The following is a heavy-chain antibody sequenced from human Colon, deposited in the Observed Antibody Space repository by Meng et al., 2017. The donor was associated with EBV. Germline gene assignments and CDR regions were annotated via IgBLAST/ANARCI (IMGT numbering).Heavy chain of an antibody. CDR1: GGSFSDSY. Sequence: HVRLQQWCAGLLTPSETLSPTCTVYGGSFSDSYWTWIRQPPGKGLEWIGEINHVGSTTYNPSLKSRVTISVDTSKNQFSLKLSSVTAADAAVYYCVSSDCSGGTCYLDCWGQGTLVTVSS. J-gene: IGHJ4*02. CDR2: INHVGST. V-gene: IGHV4-34*01. CDR3: VSSDCSGGTCYLDC. D-gene: IGHD2-15*01.